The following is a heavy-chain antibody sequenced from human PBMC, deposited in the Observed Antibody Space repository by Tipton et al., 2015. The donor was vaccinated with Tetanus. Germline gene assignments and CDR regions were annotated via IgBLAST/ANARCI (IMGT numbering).Heavy chain of an antibody. J-gene: IGHJ4*02. V-gene: IGHV1-69*06. CDR2: IIPIFGTI. CDR3: ARSRGGTRVYYAIAF. D-gene: IGHD3-22*01. CDR1: GGSFSTYV. Sequence: QSGPEVKKPGSSVKVSCETSGGSFSTYVTSWVRQAPGQGLEWMGSIIPIFGTITYAQKFQGRVTITADKSTSTAYMELSSLRSEDTGVYYCARSRGGTRVYYAIAFWGQGTLVTVSS.